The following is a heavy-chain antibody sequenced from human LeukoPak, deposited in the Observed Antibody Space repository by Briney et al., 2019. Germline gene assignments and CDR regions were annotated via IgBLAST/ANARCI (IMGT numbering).Heavy chain of an antibody. CDR1: GLTFTTYT. CDR2: ICSVSSYI. J-gene: IGHJ4*02. CDR3: ESHYDIES. V-gene: IGHV3-21*06. Sequence: PGGGLRLSCAASGLTFTTYTMNWVRHAPRKGLGWGSSICSVSSYIYYADSMKGRFPVSREKAKNSLYLQMNSLKAEDTAVYFCESHYDIESSGQGNLVTASS. D-gene: IGHD3-9*01.